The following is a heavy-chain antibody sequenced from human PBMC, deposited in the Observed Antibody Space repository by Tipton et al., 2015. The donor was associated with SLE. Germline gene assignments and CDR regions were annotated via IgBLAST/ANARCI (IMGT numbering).Heavy chain of an antibody. J-gene: IGHJ4*02. CDR3: ATIGSSWYGEDYFAY. Sequence: QSGPEVKKPGASVKVPCKTSAYTFTGYYIHWVRQAPGQGLEWMGWINPNSGDTKYAQKFQGRVTMTRDMSISTAYMELSRLRSDDTAVYYCATIGSSWYGEDYFAYWGQGTLVTVSS. V-gene: IGHV1-2*02. CDR2: INPNSGDT. D-gene: IGHD3-10*01. CDR1: AYTFTGYY.